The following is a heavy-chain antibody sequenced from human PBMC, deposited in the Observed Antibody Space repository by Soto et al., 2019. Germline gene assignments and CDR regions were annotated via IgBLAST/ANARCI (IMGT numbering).Heavy chain of an antibody. V-gene: IGHV3-21*01. CDR2: ISSSSSYI. D-gene: IGHD2-2*01. CDR3: ARDLGYCSSTSCRYWYFDL. CDR1: GFTFSSYS. Sequence: EVQLVESGGGLVKPGGSLRLSCAASGFTFSSYSMNWVRQAPGKGLEWVSSISSSSSYIYYADSVKGRFTISRDNAKNSRYLQMNSLRAEDTAVYYCARDLGYCSSTSCRYWYFDLWGRGTLVTVSS. J-gene: IGHJ2*01.